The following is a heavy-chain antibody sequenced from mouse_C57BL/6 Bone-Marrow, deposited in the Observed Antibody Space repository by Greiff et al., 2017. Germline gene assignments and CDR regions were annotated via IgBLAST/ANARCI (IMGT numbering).Heavy chain of an antibody. V-gene: IGHV1-54*01. CDR2: INPGSGGT. Sequence: QVQLQQSGAELVRPGTSVKVSCKASGYAFTNYLIEWVKQRPGQGLEWIGVINPGSGGTNYNEKFKGKATLTADKSSSTAYMQLSGLTSEDSAVYVCARRSYYYGSSYLYYYAMDYWGQGTSVTVSS. D-gene: IGHD1-1*01. J-gene: IGHJ4*01. CDR1: GYAFTNYL. CDR3: ARRSYYYGSSYLYYYAMDY.